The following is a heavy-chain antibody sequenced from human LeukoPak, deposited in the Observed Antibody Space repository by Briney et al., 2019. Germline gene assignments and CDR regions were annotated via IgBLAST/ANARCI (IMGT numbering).Heavy chain of an antibody. CDR2: EQKDGSYK. J-gene: IGHJ4*02. D-gene: IGHD3-16*01. CDR3: ANIPNSFGPDY. Sequence: GGSLRLSCAASGFSFSTYGIHWVRQAPGKGLEWVAFEQKDGSYKRYADSVKGRFTISRDNSKNTLYLEMNSLRVEDTAVYYCANIPNSFGPDYWGQGSLVTVSS. CDR1: GFSFSTYG. V-gene: IGHV3-30*02.